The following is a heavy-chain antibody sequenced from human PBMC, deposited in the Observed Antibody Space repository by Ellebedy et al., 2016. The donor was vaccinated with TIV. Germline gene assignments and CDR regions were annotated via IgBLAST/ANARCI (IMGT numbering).Heavy chain of an antibody. CDR2: IVGSGDST. CDR3: AKDVGYSSAWYDY. V-gene: IGHV3-23*01. D-gene: IGHD6-13*01. Sequence: GGSLRLSCAASGFTFNNYALSWVRQAPGKGLEWVSGIVGSGDSTYYADSVKGRFIISRDNSKNTLFLQMNSLRVEDTAVYYCAKDVGYSSAWYDYWGQGTLVTVSS. J-gene: IGHJ4*02. CDR1: GFTFNNYA.